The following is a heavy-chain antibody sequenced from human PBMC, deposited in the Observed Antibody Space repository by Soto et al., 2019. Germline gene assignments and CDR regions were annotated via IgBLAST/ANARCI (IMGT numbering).Heavy chain of an antibody. D-gene: IGHD1-1*01. Sequence: QVQLVQSGAEVKKPGASVKVSCKPSGYTFTNYFIQWLRQAPGQGLEWMGWINPNDGGTNYAQQLQGMVAVTSDTPLSTAYLELSSLTSDDTAGYYCARDPWDDGGVTRDSWGQGTLVTVSS. V-gene: IGHV1-2*02. J-gene: IGHJ4*02. CDR3: ARDPWDDGGVTRDS. CDR2: INPNDGGT. CDR1: GYTFTNYF.